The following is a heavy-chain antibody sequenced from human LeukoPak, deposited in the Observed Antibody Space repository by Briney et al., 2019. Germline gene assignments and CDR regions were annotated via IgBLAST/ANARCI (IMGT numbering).Heavy chain of an antibody. CDR3: ARSSIRSGSYRFLYFDY. CDR1: GFTFSSYG. CDR2: IRYDGSNK. Sequence: GGSLRLSCAASGFTFSSYGMHWVRQAPGKGLEWVAFIRYDGSNKYYADSVKGRFTISRDNSKNTLYLQMNSLRAEDTAVYYCARSSIRSGSYRFLYFDYWGQGTLVTVSS. J-gene: IGHJ4*02. D-gene: IGHD1-26*01. V-gene: IGHV3-30*02.